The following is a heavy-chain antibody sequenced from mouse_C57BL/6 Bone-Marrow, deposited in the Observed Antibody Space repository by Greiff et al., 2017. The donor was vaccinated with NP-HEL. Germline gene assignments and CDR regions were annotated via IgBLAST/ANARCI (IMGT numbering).Heavy chain of an antibody. CDR1: GYAFTNYL. V-gene: IGHV1-54*01. CDR3: ARLTDWFAY. Sequence: VQLQQSGAELVRPGTSVKVSCKASGYAFTNYLIEWVKQRPGQGLEWIGVINPGSGGTNYNEKFKGKATLTADKSSSTAYMQLSSLTSEDSAVYFCARLTDWFAYWGQGTLVTVSA. J-gene: IGHJ3*01. CDR2: INPGSGGT. D-gene: IGHD1-1*01.